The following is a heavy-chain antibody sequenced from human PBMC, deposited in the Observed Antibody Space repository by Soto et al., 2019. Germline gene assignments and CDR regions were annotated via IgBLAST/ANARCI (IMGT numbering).Heavy chain of an antibody. CDR2: IYWDDDK. D-gene: IGHD3-9*01. J-gene: IGHJ6*02. Sequence: QITLKESGPTLVKPTQPLTLTCTFSGFSLSTSGVGVGWIRQPPGKALEWLALIYWDDDKRYSPSLKSRLTITKDTSKNQLVLTMTNMDPVDTATYYCAHRTYDILTGYPYGMDVWGQGTTVTVSS. CDR3: AHRTYDILTGYPYGMDV. CDR1: GFSLSTSGVG. V-gene: IGHV2-5*02.